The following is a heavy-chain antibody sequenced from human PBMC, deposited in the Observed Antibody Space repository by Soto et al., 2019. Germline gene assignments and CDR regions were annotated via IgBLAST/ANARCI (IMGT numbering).Heavy chain of an antibody. D-gene: IGHD3-10*01. Sequence: SETLSLTCAVYGGSFSGYYWSWIRQPPGKGLEWIGEINHSGTTNYNPSLQSRVTISVDTSKNQFSLKLYSVIAADTAVYYCARGRFGDGSGSYNWFDPWGPLKLVTVSS. J-gene: IGHJ5*02. CDR2: INHSGTT. V-gene: IGHV4-34*01. CDR1: GGSFSGYY. CDR3: ARGRFGDGSGSYNWFDP.